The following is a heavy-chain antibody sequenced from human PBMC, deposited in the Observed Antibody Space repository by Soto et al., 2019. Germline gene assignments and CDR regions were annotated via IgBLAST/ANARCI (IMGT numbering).Heavy chain of an antibody. CDR3: ARALVGATDYFDY. CDR2: IYYSGGT. J-gene: IGHJ4*02. Sequence: SETLSLTCTVSGGSISSYYWSWIRQPPGKGLEWIGYIYYSGGTNYNPSLKSRVTISVDTSKNQFSLKLSSVTAADTAVYYCARALVGATDYFDYWGQGTLVTVSS. V-gene: IGHV4-59*01. CDR1: GGSISSYY. D-gene: IGHD1-26*01.